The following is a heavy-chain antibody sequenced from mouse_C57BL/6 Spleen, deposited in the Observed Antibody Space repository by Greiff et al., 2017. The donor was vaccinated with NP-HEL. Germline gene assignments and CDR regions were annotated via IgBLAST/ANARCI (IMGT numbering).Heavy chain of an antibody. V-gene: IGHV1-4*01. J-gene: IGHJ4*01. CDR3: ARSLYYYGSSYGYAMDY. D-gene: IGHD1-1*01. Sequence: VQLQQSGAELARPGASVKMSCKASGYTFTSYTMHWVKQRPGQGLEWIGYINPSSGYTKYTQKFKDKATLTADKSSSTAYMQLSSLTSEDSAVYYCARSLYYYGSSYGYAMDYWGQGTSVTVSS. CDR2: INPSSGYT. CDR1: GYTFTSYT.